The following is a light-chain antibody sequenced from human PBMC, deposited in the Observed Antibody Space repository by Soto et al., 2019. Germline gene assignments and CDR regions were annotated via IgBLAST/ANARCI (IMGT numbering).Light chain of an antibody. CDR3: QQSYRSPYT. Sequence: IQLTQSPSSLSASVGDRVTVTCRASQNINIYLNWYQQKPGKAPTLLIYGASSLQSGVPSRFSGGGSRKDFTLTISSLQAEDFATYYCQQSYRSPYTFGQGTRLEI. CDR2: GAS. CDR1: QNINIY. V-gene: IGKV1-39*01. J-gene: IGKJ2*01.